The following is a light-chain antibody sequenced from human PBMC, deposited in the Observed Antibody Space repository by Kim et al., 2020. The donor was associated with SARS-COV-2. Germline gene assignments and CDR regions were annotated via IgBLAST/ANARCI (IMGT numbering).Light chain of an antibody. V-gene: IGLV2-14*01. Sequence: QSALTQPASVSGSPGQSITISCTGTSSDVGGYNYVXXYRQHPGKAPKLMIYXVXKRPSGVSKRFSXSKSGNTASLTISGLQAEXEADYYCSSYTSSSTVVFGGGTXLTXX. J-gene: IGLJ2*01. CDR1: SSDVGGYNY. CDR2: XVX. CDR3: SSYTSSSTVV.